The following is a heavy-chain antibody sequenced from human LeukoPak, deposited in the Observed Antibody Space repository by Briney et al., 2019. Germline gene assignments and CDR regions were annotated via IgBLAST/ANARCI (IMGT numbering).Heavy chain of an antibody. V-gene: IGHV4-39*07. Sequence: SETLSLTCTVSGGSISSSSYYWGWIRQPPGKGLEWIGSIYYSGSTYYNPSLKSRVTISVDTSKNQFSLKLSSVTAADTAVYYCARGNPPSNYDFWSGYYSTPEKVYYYYYMDVWGKGTTVTVSS. CDR3: ARGNPPSNYDFWSGYYSTPEKVYYYYYMDV. D-gene: IGHD3-3*01. CDR1: GGSISSSSYY. CDR2: IYYSGST. J-gene: IGHJ6*03.